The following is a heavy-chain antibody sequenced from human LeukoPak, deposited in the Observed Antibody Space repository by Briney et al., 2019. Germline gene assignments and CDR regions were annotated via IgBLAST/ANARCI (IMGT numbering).Heavy chain of an antibody. CDR2: ISSNGGST. CDR1: GFTFSNYT. Sequence: QPGGSLRLSCSASGFTFSNYTMHWVRQAPGKGLEYVSSISSNGGSTYSADSVKGRFTISRDNSKNTLYLQMNSLRAEDTAVYYCARGSMTTVTKIDYWGQGTLVTVSS. V-gene: IGHV3-64*04. J-gene: IGHJ4*02. CDR3: ARGSMTTVTKIDY. D-gene: IGHD4-17*01.